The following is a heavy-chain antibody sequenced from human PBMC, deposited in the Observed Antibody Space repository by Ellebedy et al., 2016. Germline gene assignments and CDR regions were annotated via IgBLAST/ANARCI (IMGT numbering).Heavy chain of an antibody. V-gene: IGHV3-15*01. D-gene: IGHD3-22*01. Sequence: GGSLRLSCAASGFTFSSYAMSWVRQAPGKGLEWVGRIKSKTDGGTTDYAAPVKGRFTISRDDSKNTLYLQMNSLKTEDTAVYYCTTVSMIVVIDDYDFDYWGQGTLVTVSS. J-gene: IGHJ4*02. CDR3: TTVSMIVVIDDYDFDY. CDR2: IKSKTDGGTT. CDR1: GFTFSSYA.